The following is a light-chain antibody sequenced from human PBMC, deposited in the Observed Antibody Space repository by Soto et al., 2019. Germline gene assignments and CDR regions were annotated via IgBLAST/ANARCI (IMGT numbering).Light chain of an antibody. CDR2: DVS. Sequence: QSVLAQPASVSGSPGQSIAISCTGSSSDVGSNNYVSWYQQDPGKAPKLLIYDVSSRPSGVSDRFPGSKSGNTASLTISGLRAEDEADYFCSSQTRSNTPVFGGGTKVTVL. CDR1: SSDVGSNNY. J-gene: IGLJ2*01. V-gene: IGLV2-14*01. CDR3: SSQTRSNTPV.